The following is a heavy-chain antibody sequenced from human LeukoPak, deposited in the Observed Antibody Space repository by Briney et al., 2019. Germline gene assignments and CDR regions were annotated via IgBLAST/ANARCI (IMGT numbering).Heavy chain of an antibody. J-gene: IGHJ3*02. Sequence: ASVKVSCKASGYTFTSYGINWVRQAPGQGLEWMGWISTYNGNTNYTQKLQGRVTMTTDTSTSTAYMELRSLRSDDTAMYYCARVRSAVASTEDAFDIWGQGTMVTVSS. CDR2: ISTYNGNT. CDR3: ARVRSAVASTEDAFDI. D-gene: IGHD6-19*01. CDR1: GYTFTSYG. V-gene: IGHV1-18*01.